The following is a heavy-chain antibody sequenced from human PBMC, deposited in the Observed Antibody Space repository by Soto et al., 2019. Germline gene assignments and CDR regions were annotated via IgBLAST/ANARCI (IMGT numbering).Heavy chain of an antibody. V-gene: IGHV3-23*01. D-gene: IGHD3-10*01. J-gene: IGHJ4*02. CDR3: HGSGSYYNYDDY. CDR1: GFTFSSYA. Sequence: SGGSLRLSCAASGFTFSSYAMSWVRQAPGKGLEWVSAISGSGGSTYYADSVKGRFTISRDNSKNTLYLQMNSLRAEDTAVYYCHGSGSYYNYDDYWGQGTLVTVSS. CDR2: ISGSGGST.